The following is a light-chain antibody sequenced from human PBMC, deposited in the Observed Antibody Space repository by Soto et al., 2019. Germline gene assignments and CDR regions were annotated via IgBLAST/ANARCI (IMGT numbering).Light chain of an antibody. V-gene: IGLV2-11*01. CDR3: CSYAGSPRYV. J-gene: IGLJ1*01. CDR1: SSDVGGYNY. Sequence: QSVLTQPRSVSGSPGQSVTISCTGTSSDVGGYNYVSWYQQHPGKAPKVMIYDVSERPSGVPDRFSGSKSGNTASLTISGLQAEDEADYYCCSYAGSPRYVFGTGTKV. CDR2: DVS.